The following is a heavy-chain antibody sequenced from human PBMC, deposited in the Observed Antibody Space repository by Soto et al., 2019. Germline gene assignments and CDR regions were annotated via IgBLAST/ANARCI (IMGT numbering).Heavy chain of an antibody. CDR1: GFNFSSCW. CDR3: ARDQEGELIY. J-gene: IGHJ4*02. D-gene: IGHD1-26*01. CDR2: IKQDGSEK. Sequence: PGGSLRLSCAASGFNFSSCWMSGFRQATGKGREWVANIKQDGSEKYYVDSVKGRFTISRDNAKNSLYLQMNSLRAEDTAVYYCARDQEGELIYWGQGTLVTAPQ. V-gene: IGHV3-7*03.